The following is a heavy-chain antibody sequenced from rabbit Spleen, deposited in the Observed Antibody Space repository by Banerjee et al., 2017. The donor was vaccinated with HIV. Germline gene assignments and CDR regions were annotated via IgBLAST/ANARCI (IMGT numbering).Heavy chain of an antibody. Sequence: EESGGGLVQPEGSLTLTCKASGFDFSSDAMCWVRQAPGKRPEWIACIYNGDGTTYYASWVNGRFTISKTSSAHIDLHMTSLTAADTATYFCARGRGDGKKGYLDALGPWGPGTLVTVS. D-gene: IGHD1-1*01. CDR1: GFDFSSDA. V-gene: IGHV1S47*01. J-gene: IGHJ2*01. CDR3: ARGRGDGKKGYLDALGP. CDR2: IYNGDGTT.